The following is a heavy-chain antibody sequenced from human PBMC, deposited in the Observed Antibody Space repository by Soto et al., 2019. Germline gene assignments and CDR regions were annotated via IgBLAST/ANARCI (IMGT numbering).Heavy chain of an antibody. CDR2: ISSDGSNK. Sequence: QVQLVESGGGVVQPGRSLTLSCAASGFSFTSYGMHWVRQAPGKGLDWVALISSDGSNKYYPDSVKGRFTRSRDNSKNTLYLQMNSLRSEDTAVYYCAAGLYFFHYCGQGTLVTVSS. D-gene: IGHD6-13*01. CDR3: AAGLYFFHY. V-gene: IGHV3-30*03. CDR1: GFSFTSYG. J-gene: IGHJ4*02.